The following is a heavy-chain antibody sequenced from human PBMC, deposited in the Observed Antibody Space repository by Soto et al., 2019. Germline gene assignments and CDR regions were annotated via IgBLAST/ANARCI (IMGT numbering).Heavy chain of an antibody. Sequence: SETLSLTCTVSGGSLSSYYLGWIRPPPGKGLEWIGYIYYSGSTNYNPSLKSRVTISVDTSKNQFSLKLSSVTAADTAVYYCARVLFGRGNWFDPWGQGTLVTVSS. CDR1: GGSLSSYY. V-gene: IGHV4-59*01. D-gene: IGHD3-3*01. CDR3: ARVLFGRGNWFDP. CDR2: IYYSGST. J-gene: IGHJ5*02.